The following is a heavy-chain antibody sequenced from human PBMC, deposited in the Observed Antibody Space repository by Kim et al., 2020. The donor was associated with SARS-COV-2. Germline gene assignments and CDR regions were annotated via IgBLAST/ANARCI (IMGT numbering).Heavy chain of an antibody. J-gene: IGHJ6*02. Sequence: VKGRFTISRDKSKNTLYLQMNSLRAEDTAVYYCAKLPSWGGDYYYYGMDVWGQGTTVTVSS. CDR3: AKLPSWGGDYYYYGMDV. V-gene: IGHV3-23*01. D-gene: IGHD2-21*01.